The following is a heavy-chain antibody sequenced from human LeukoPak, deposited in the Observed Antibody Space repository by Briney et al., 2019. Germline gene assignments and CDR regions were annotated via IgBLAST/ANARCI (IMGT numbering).Heavy chain of an antibody. CDR1: GGSFSGYY. Sequence: SETLSLSCAVYGGSFSGYYWSWIRQPPGKGLEWIGEINHSGSTNYNPSLKSRVTISVDTSKNHFSLNLTSVTAADTGVYYCARQEYGDYRNAFEIWGQGNMVTVSS. CDR3: ARQEYGDYRNAFEI. J-gene: IGHJ3*02. D-gene: IGHD4-17*01. V-gene: IGHV4-34*01. CDR2: INHSGST.